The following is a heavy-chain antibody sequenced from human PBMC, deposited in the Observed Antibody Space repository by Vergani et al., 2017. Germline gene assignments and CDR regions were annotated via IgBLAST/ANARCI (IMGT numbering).Heavy chain of an antibody. CDR3: ARCRPRYGVYGRRAPYYFDY. D-gene: IGHD4-17*01. V-gene: IGHV4-34*01. CDR1: GGSFSGYY. CDR2: INHSGST. J-gene: IGHJ4*02. Sequence: QVQLQQWGAGLLKPSETLSLTCAVYGGSFSGYYWSWIRPTPGKGLEWIGEINHSGSTNYNPYLKSRVTISVDTSKNQVSLKLRSVTAADTAVYYCARCRPRYGVYGRRAPYYFDYWGQGTLVTVSS.